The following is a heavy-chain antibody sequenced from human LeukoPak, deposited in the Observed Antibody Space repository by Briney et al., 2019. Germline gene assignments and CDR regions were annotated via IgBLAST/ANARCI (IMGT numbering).Heavy chain of an antibody. V-gene: IGHV3-74*01. CDR1: GFTFSSYW. CDR3: AKDQKRIVVVPAAPFDY. D-gene: IGHD2-2*01. J-gene: IGHJ4*02. CDR2: INTDGSST. Sequence: GGSLRLSCAAYGFTFSSYWMHWVRQAPGKGLVWVSRINTDGSSTDYADSVKGRFTMSRDNAKNTLYLQMNSLRVEDTAVYYCAKDQKRIVVVPAAPFDYWGQGTLVTVSS.